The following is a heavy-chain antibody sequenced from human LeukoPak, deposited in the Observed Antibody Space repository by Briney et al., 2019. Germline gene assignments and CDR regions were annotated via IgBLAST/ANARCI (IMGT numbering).Heavy chain of an antibody. Sequence: EASVKVSCKASGYTLTGYFMHWVRQAPGQGLEWMGWINPNSGGTNYAQKFQGWVTMTRDTSISTAYMELSRLRSDDTAVYYCARGKSTASIAVAGTWYYFDYWGQGTLVTVSS. J-gene: IGHJ4*02. V-gene: IGHV1-2*04. CDR1: GYTLTGYF. D-gene: IGHD6-19*01. CDR3: ARGKSTASIAVAGTWYYFDY. CDR2: INPNSGGT.